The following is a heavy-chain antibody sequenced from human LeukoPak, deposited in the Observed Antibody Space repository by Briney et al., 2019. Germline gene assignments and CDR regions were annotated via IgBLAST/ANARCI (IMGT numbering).Heavy chain of an antibody. D-gene: IGHD3-16*01. CDR1: GFTFTSYW. Sequence: GGSLRLSCAASGFTFTSYWMHWVRQAPGKGLVWVSRIKGDGSTTNYADSVEGRFTISRDNARDSLHLQMNSLRVEDTAVYYCAREGYDYVWQTTEQDGMDVWGQGTTVTVSS. V-gene: IGHV3-74*01. CDR3: AREGYDYVWQTTEQDGMDV. J-gene: IGHJ6*02. CDR2: IKGDGSTT.